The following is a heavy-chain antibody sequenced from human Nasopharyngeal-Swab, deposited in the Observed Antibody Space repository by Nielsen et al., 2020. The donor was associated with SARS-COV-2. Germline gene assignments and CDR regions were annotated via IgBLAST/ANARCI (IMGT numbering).Heavy chain of an antibody. V-gene: IGHV3-53*01. CDR2: IYSGGST. CDR3: ARDPTYFDWLLPDY. Sequence: GESLKISCAASGFTVSSNHMSWVRQAPGKGLEWVSVIYSGGSTYYADSVKGRFTISRDNAKNSLYLQMNSLRDEDTAVYYCARDPTYFDWLLPDYWGQGTLVTVSS. D-gene: IGHD3-9*01. CDR1: GFTVSSNH. J-gene: IGHJ4*02.